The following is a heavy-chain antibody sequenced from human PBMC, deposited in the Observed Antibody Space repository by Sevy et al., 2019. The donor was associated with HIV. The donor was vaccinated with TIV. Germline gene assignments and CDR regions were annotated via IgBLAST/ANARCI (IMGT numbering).Heavy chain of an antibody. J-gene: IGHJ6*02. V-gene: IGHV3-30*02. CDR3: AKVLHIVEVPAAIDYYYGMDV. D-gene: IGHD2-2*01. Sequence: GGSLRLSCAASGFTFSSYEMNWVRQAPGRGLEWVAFMRFDGTIKYHRDSVKGRFSISRDNSKNTLYLQMNSLRVEDTAVYFCAKVLHIVEVPAAIDYYYGMDVWGQGTTVTVSS. CDR1: GFTFSSYE. CDR2: MRFDGTIK.